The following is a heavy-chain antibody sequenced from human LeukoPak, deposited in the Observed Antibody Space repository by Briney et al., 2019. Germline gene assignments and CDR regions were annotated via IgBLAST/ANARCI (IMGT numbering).Heavy chain of an antibody. CDR2: ISSTGSMI. D-gene: IGHD3-10*01. CDR3: ASVLWFGGIFFDY. V-gene: IGHV3-11*01. CDR1: GITFSDYY. J-gene: IGHJ4*02. Sequence: KPGGSLRLSCAASGITFSDYYMSWIRQAPGKGLEWVSYISSTGSMINYADPVKGRFTICRDNAKNSLYLQMNSLRVEDTAVYYCASVLWFGGIFFDYWGQGTLVTVSS.